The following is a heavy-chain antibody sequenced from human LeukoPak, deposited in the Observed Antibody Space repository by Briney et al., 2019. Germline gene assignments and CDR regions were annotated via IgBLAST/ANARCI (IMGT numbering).Heavy chain of an antibody. Sequence: GGSLRLSCAASGFAFSSYEMNWVRQAPGKGLEWVSYISSSCSTIYYADSVKGRFTISRDNAKNSLYLQMNSRRAEDTAVYYCPKDSFYGDYVDYFDYWGQGTLVTVSS. V-gene: IGHV3-48*03. J-gene: IGHJ4*02. CDR2: ISSSCSTI. CDR1: GFAFSSYE. CDR3: PKDSFYGDYVDYFDY. D-gene: IGHD4-17*01.